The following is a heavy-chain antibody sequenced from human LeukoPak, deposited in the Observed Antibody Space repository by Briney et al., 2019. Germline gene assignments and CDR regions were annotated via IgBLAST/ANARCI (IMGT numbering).Heavy chain of an antibody. V-gene: IGHV4-39*01. Sequence: SETLSLTCTVSGGSISSSSYYWGWIRQPPGKGLERNGSNYYSGSTYSNPSLKSRVTISVDTSKNQFSLKLSSVTAAETAVYYCASGRGLWFGEPYYYFDYWGQGTLVTVSS. J-gene: IGHJ4*02. D-gene: IGHD3-10*01. CDR3: ASGRGLWFGEPYYYFDY. CDR2: NYYSGST. CDR1: GGSISSSSYY.